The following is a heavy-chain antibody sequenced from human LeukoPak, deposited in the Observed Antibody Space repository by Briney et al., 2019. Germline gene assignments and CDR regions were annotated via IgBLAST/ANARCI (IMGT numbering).Heavy chain of an antibody. CDR1: GFTFSSYD. J-gene: IGHJ4*02. V-gene: IGHV3-23*01. Sequence: GGSLSLSCAASGFTFSSYDMSWVRQAPGKGLEWVGDISGSGGSTYYADSVKARFTISRDNSKNTLYLQTHSLRAEHTAVYYCAQDAHSSGWYPADYWGQGTLAPVSS. CDR2: ISGSGGST. CDR3: AQDAHSSGWYPADY. D-gene: IGHD6-19*01.